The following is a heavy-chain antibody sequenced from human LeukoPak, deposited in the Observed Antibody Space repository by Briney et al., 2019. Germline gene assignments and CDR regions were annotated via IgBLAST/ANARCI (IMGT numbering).Heavy chain of an antibody. Sequence: GGSLRLSCAVSGFTFSDYYTRWVRQTPGKGLEWVSYISSVGSTIYYADSVKCRFTISRDNAKNSLYLQMNSLRAEDTAVYYCAELGITMIGGVWGKGTTVTISS. D-gene: IGHD3-10*02. J-gene: IGHJ6*04. CDR2: ISSVGSTI. CDR1: GFTFSDYY. CDR3: AELGITMIGGV. V-gene: IGHV3-11*04.